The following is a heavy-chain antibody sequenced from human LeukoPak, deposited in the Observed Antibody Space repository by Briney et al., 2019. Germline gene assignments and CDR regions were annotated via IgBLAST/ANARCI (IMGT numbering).Heavy chain of an antibody. CDR2: ISYDGSNK. CDR3: ARPYCSSTSCPLD. CDR1: GFTFSSYA. J-gene: IGHJ4*02. D-gene: IGHD2-2*01. Sequence: GGSLRLSCTASGFTFSSYAMYWVRQAPGKGLEWVAVISYDGSNKYYADSVKGRFTISRDNSKNTLYLQMNSLRAEDTAVYHCARPYCSSTSCPLDWGQGTLVTVSS. V-gene: IGHV3-30-3*01.